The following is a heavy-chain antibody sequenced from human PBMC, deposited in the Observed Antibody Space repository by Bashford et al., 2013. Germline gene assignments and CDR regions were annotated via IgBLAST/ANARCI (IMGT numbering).Heavy chain of an antibody. CDR3: TRTRDIYKDYDYSGYYYYGLTS. D-gene: IGHD3-16*01. J-gene: IGHJ6*02. CDR1: GGSFSGYY. V-gene: IGHV4-34*01. Sequence: SETLSLTCAVYGGSFSGYYWSWVRQPPGKGLEYIGDIHHSEGTRYYPSLKSRVTISLDTSKNQFSLKLSSVTAADTAVYYCTRTRDIYKDYDYSGYYYYGLTSGAKGPRSPSP. CDR2: IHHSEGT.